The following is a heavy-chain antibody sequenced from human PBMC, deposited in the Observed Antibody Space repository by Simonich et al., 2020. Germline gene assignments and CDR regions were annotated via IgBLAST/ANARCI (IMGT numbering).Heavy chain of an antibody. D-gene: IGHD6-6*01. Sequence: EVQLVESGGGLVQPGGSLRLSCAASGFTFSSYEMNWVRQAPGKGLEWVSYISSSGSTRYYANAVKGRFTISRDNAKNSLYLQMNSLRAEDTAVYYCARDLYSSSSAFDIWGQGTMVTVSS. CDR2: ISSSGSTR. CDR1: GFTFSSYE. CDR3: ARDLYSSSSAFDI. J-gene: IGHJ3*02. V-gene: IGHV3-48*03.